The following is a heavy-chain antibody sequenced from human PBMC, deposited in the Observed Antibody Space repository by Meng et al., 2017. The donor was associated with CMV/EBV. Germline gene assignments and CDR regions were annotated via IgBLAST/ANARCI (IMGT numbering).Heavy chain of an antibody. Sequence: GESLKISCAASGFTFDDYGMSWVRQAPGKGLEWVSSISGSSSYIYHADSVKGRFTISRDNAKNSLYLQMNSLRVEDTAVYYCARAGRSSSRPIDYWGQGTLVTVSS. J-gene: IGHJ4*02. D-gene: IGHD6-13*01. CDR3: ARAGRSSSRPIDY. V-gene: IGHV3-21*01. CDR2: ISGSSSYI. CDR1: GFTFDDYG.